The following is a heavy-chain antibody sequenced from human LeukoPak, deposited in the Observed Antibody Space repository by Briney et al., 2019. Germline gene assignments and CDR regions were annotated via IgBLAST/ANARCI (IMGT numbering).Heavy chain of an antibody. CDR2: LRQDASEI. CDR3: ARGGYYRYDY. CDR1: GFTFTNYW. Sequence: GGSLRLSCVASGFTFTNYWMSWVRQAPGKGLEWVASLRQDASEIHYVDSVEGRFTISRDNAQRSVFLQMNRRRVEDTAVYYCARGGYYRYDYWGQGTLVTVSS. J-gene: IGHJ4*02. V-gene: IGHV3-7*01. D-gene: IGHD2-21*01.